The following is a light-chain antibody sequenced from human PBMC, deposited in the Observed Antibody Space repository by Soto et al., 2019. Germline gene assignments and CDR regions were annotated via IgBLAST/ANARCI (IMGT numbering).Light chain of an antibody. Sequence: QSVLTQPASVSGSPGQSITISCTGTSSDVGSYNLVSWYQQHPGKAPKLMIYEGSKRPSGVSNRFSGSKSGNTASLTISGLQAEDEADYYCCSYAGSSTHAVFGEGTQLTVL. CDR3: CSYAGSSTHAV. V-gene: IGLV2-23*01. CDR2: EGS. CDR1: SSDVGSYNL. J-gene: IGLJ7*01.